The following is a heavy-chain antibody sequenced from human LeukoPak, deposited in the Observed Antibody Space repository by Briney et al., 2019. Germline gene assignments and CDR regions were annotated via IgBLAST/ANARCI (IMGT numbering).Heavy chain of an antibody. D-gene: IGHD1-26*01. Sequence: ASVKVSCKVSGYTLTELSMHWVRQAPGKGLEWMGGFDPEDGETIYAQKFQGRVTITADKSTSTAYMELSSLRSEDTAVYYCARDWSEGGSYYSPDTTWGQGTLVTVSS. CDR1: GYTLTELS. V-gene: IGHV1-24*01. CDR3: ARDWSEGGSYYSPDTT. CDR2: FDPEDGET. J-gene: IGHJ4*02.